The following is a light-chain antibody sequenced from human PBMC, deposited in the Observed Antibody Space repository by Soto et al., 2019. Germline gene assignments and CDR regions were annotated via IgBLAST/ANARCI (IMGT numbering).Light chain of an antibody. V-gene: IGLV2-14*01. CDR1: SSDVGGYNY. CDR3: SSYTSSSTPYV. Sequence: QSALTQPASVSGSPGQSITISCTGTSSDVGGYNYVSWYQQHLGKAPKLMIYEVTNRPSGVSNRFSGFKSGNTASLTISGLQAEDEADYYCSSYTSSSTPYVFGTGTKVT. CDR2: EVT. J-gene: IGLJ1*01.